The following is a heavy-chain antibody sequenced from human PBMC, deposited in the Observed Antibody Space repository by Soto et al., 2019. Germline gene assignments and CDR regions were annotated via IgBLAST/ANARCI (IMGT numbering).Heavy chain of an antibody. CDR3: ARAPYCGGDCYPRVGYYYYGMDV. V-gene: IGHV1-69*13. D-gene: IGHD2-21*02. CDR1: GGTFSSYA. Sequence: GASVKVSCKASGGTFSSYAISWVRQAPGQGLEWMGGIIPIFGTANYAQKFQGRVTITADESTSTAYMELSSLRSEDTAVYYCARAPYCGGDCYPRVGYYYYGMDVWGQGTTVTVSS. J-gene: IGHJ6*02. CDR2: IIPIFGTA.